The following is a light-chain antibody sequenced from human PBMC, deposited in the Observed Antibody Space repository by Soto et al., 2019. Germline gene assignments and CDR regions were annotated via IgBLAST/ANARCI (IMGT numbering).Light chain of an antibody. J-gene: IGLJ1*01. CDR2: RNN. CDR3: QSYDSSLTGSKV. CDR1: SSNIGSNY. V-gene: IGLV1-47*01. Sequence: QSVLTQPPSASGTPGQRVTISCSGSSSNIGSNYVYWYQHLPGMAPKLLVYRNNQRPSGVPDRFSGSKSGTSASLAISGLRSEDEADYYCQSYDSSLTGSKVFGSGTKVTVL.